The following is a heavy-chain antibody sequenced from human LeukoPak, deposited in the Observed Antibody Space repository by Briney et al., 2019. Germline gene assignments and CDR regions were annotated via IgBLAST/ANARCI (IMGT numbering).Heavy chain of an antibody. J-gene: IGHJ4*02. V-gene: IGHV3-48*02. D-gene: IGHD4-23*01. CDR2: ISSGSDTI. Sequence: PGGSLRLSCAASGFTFSNYRMNWVRQGPGKGLEWVSYISSGSDTIYYADSVKGRFTISRDNAKNSLYLQMNSLRDEDTAVYYCARHDYGGNSGDYWGQGTLVTVSS. CDR3: ARHDYGGNSGDY. CDR1: GFTFSNYR.